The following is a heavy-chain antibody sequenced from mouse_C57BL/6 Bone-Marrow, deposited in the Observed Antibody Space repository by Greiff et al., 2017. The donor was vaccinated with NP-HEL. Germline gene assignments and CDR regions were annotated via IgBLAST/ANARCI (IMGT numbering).Heavy chain of an antibody. CDR3: ARLGIHYWGAMDY. Sequence: VQLVESGPELVKPGASVKLSCKASGYTFTSYDINWVKQRPGQGLEWIGWIYPRDGSTKYNEKFKGKATLTVDTSSSTAYMELHSLTSEDSAVYFCARLGIHYWGAMDYWGQGTSVTVSS. V-gene: IGHV1-85*01. J-gene: IGHJ4*01. D-gene: IGHD4-1*01. CDR2: IYPRDGST. CDR1: GYTFTSYD.